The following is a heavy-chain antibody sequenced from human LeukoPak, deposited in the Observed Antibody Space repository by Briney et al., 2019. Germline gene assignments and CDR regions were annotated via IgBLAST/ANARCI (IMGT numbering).Heavy chain of an antibody. CDR3: ARGRIAARPLNWFDP. CDR1: GGSFSGCY. D-gene: IGHD6-6*01. Sequence: SETLSLTCAVYGGSFSGCYWSWIRQPPGKGLEWIGEINHSGSTNYNPSLKSRVTISVDTSKNQSSLKLSSVTAADTAVYYCARGRIAARPLNWFDPWGQGTLVTVSS. J-gene: IGHJ5*02. CDR2: INHSGST. V-gene: IGHV4-34*01.